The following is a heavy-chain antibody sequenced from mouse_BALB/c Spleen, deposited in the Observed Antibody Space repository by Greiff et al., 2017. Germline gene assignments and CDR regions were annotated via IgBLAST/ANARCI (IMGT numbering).Heavy chain of an antibody. CDR3: ARGGAMDY. V-gene: IGHV5-6-5*01. J-gene: IGHJ4*01. CDR2: ISSGGST. CDR1: GFTFSSYA. Sequence: EVKVVESGGGLVKPGGFLKLSCAASGFTFSSYAMSWVRQTPEKRLEWVASISSGGSTYYPDSVKGRFTISRDNARNILYLQMSSLRSEDTAMYYCARGGAMDYWGQGTSVTVSS.